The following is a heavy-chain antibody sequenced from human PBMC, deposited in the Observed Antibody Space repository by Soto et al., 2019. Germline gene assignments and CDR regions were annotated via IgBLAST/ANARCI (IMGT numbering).Heavy chain of an antibody. CDR3: AKGIVGPTWFDH. CDR1: GFIFSSYA. Sequence: PGGSLRLSCSASGFIFSSYAMSWVRQAPGKGLEWVSTISGASSGGETNYAKSVRGRFTVSRDNSKNTLYLEMNSLRVEDTAVYYCAKGIVGPTWFDHWGEGTQVTVSS. V-gene: IGHV3-23*01. CDR2: ISGASSGGET. J-gene: IGHJ5*02. D-gene: IGHD1-26*01.